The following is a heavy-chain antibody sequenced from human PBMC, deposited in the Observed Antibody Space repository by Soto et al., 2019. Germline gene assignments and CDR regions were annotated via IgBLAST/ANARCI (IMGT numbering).Heavy chain of an antibody. Sequence: QVQLVQSGAEVKKPGASVKVSCKTSGYPFTSYGISWVRQAPGQGPEWMGWISAYNGKTSYTQKFQGRVTMTTDTSTSTDYMELRSLIADDTALYYCARDRLIAVSGLLHYWGQGTLVTVSS. CDR3: ARDRLIAVSGLLHY. D-gene: IGHD2-21*01. CDR1: GYPFTSYG. CDR2: ISAYNGKT. V-gene: IGHV1-18*01. J-gene: IGHJ4*02.